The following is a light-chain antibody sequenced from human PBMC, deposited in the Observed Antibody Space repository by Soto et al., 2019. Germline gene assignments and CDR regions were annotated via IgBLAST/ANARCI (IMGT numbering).Light chain of an antibody. V-gene: IGKV1-13*02. J-gene: IGKJ4*01. CDR2: GAS. CDR3: QQFYSYPPLT. Sequence: AIQLTQSPSSLSASVGDRVTITCLASQGIASALAWYQQKPGKAPQLLIYGASTLESGVPSRFSGSGSGTDFTLTISSLQPEDFATYYCQQFYSYPPLTFGGGTKVEIK. CDR1: QGIASA.